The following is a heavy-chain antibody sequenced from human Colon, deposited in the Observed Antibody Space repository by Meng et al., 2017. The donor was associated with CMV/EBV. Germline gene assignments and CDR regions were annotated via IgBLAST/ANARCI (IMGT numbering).Heavy chain of an antibody. J-gene: IGHJ4*02. CDR2: IYSGGDA. D-gene: IGHD6-6*01. CDR1: GFNVNVNY. V-gene: IGHV3-66*01. CDR3: ARSEYSSSSLLEYPTYFDY. Sequence: GGSLRLSCAASGFNVNVNYMTWVRQAPGKGLEWVSVIYSGGDAYYADSVKGRFTISRDNAKNSLYLQMNSLRAEDTAVYYCARSEYSSSSLLEYPTYFDYWGQGTLVTVSS.